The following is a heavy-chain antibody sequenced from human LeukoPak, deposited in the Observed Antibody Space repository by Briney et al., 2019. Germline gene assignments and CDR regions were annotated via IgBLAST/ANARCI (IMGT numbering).Heavy chain of an antibody. V-gene: IGHV3-48*01. CDR3: VRVKGTYFDF. J-gene: IGHJ4*02. CDR1: GFPFSSYS. Sequence: GGSLRLSCAASGFPFSSYSMNWVRQAPGKGLEWVSYISASGSNIYYLDAVKGPFTVSRDNAMNPLFLQMNRPGVEDTAIYYCVRVKGTYFDFWGQGTLVTVSS. CDR2: ISASGSNI. D-gene: IGHD1-1*01.